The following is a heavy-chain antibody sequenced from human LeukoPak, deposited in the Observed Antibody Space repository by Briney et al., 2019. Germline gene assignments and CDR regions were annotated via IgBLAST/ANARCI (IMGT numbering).Heavy chain of an antibody. Sequence: ASVKVSCKASGYTFTSYYMHWVRQAPGQGLEWMGWINTNTGNPTYAQGFTGRFVFSLDTSVSTAYLQISSLKAEDTAVYYCARRGGSILVPAAPFDYWGQGTLVTVSS. CDR1: GYTFTSYY. V-gene: IGHV7-4-1*02. CDR2: INTNTGNP. CDR3: ARRGGSILVPAAPFDY. D-gene: IGHD2-2*01. J-gene: IGHJ4*02.